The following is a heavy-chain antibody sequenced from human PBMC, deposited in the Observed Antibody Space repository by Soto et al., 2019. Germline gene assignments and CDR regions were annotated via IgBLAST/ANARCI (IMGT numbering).Heavy chain of an antibody. D-gene: IGHD6-6*01. Sequence: QVQLVQSGAEVKKPGSSVKVSCKASGGTFSSYTISWVRQAPGQGLEWMGRIIPIFGIANYAQKFQGRVTITADKSTSTAYMELSSLRSEDTAVYYCARGDSSSVPFAIWGQGTMVTVSS. J-gene: IGHJ3*02. CDR1: GGTFSSYT. CDR2: IIPIFGIA. V-gene: IGHV1-69*02. CDR3: ARGDSSSVPFAI.